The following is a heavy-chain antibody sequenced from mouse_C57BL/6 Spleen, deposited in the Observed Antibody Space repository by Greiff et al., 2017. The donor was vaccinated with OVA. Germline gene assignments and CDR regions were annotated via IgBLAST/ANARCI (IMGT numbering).Heavy chain of an antibody. V-gene: IGHV5-4*03. CDR1: GFTFSSYA. D-gene: IGHD2-14*01. CDR3: ASEVDWYGGRYGYAMDD. Sequence: DVMLVESGGGLVKPGGSLKLSCAASGFTFSSYAMSWVRQTPEKRLEWVATISDGGSYTYYPDNVKGRFTISRDNAKNNRYLQMSHLKSEDTAMDFYASEVDWYGGRYGYAMDDWGKGTSVTVAS. CDR2: ISDGGSYT. J-gene: IGHJ4*01.